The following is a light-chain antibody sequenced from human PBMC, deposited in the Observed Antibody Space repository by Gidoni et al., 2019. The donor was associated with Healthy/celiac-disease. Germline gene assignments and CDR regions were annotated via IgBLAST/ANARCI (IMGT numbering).Light chain of an antibody. Sequence: DMQVTHSPSSLSASVGDRVTITCRASQGISNYLAWYQQKPGKVPKLLIYAASTLQSGVPSRFSGSGSGTDFTLTISSLQPEDVATYYCQQYYSAPPTFGQXTKVEIK. V-gene: IGKV1-27*01. CDR3: QQYYSAPPT. CDR2: AAS. J-gene: IGKJ1*01. CDR1: QGISNY.